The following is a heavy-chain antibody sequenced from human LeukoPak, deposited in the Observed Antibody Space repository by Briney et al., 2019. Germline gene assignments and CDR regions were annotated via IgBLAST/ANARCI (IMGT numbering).Heavy chain of an antibody. Sequence: SETLSLICTVSGGSISNSYWCWVRQPAGKGLEWIGRISASGNTDYNPSLKGRVTMSVDTSKNQFSLRLTSVTAADTAVYYCAREGRSSTPGYWGQGTLVTVSS. J-gene: IGHJ4*02. CDR2: ISASGNT. D-gene: IGHD2-15*01. CDR3: AREGRSSTPGY. V-gene: IGHV4-4*07. CDR1: GGSISNSY.